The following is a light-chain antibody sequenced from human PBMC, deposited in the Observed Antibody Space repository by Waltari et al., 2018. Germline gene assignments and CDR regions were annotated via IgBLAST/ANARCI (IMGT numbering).Light chain of an antibody. CDR2: DVN. V-gene: IGLV2-14*03. CDR3: SSYTGSSTVI. CDR1: SGNSGTYKS. J-gene: IGLJ2*01. Sequence: QSALTHPASVSGSPGQSITISCTGLSGNSGTYKSVSLYQQHPGRTPRLIIYDVNMRPSGISDRFSGSKSGATASLTISGLQTEDEADYYCSSYTGSSTVIFGGGTRLTVL.